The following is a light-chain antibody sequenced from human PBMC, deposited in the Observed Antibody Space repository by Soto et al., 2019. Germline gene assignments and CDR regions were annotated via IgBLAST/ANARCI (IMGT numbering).Light chain of an antibody. J-gene: IGKJ2*01. CDR1: QSININ. CDR3: QQYTNWPPYT. CDR2: GAS. V-gene: IGKV3-15*01. Sequence: EIVMTQSPATLSVSPGERVTLSCRASQSININLAWYQQKPGQAPRLLIYGASIRPTDIPARFSGSGSGTEFTLTISSLQSEDFAVYYCQQYTNWPPYTFGQGTKLEIK.